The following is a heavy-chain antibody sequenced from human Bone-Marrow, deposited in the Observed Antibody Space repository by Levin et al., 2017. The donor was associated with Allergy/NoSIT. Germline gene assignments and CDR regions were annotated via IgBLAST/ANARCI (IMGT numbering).Heavy chain of an antibody. CDR2: IKSDGSNT. CDR3: AREKWLQGDYFDY. J-gene: IGHJ4*02. Sequence: PGESLKISCAASGFPFSGHWMHWVRQVPGKGLVWVSRIKSDGSNTDYADSVKGRFTISRDNAKNTLFLEMNSLSAEDTAVYYCAREKWLQGDYFDYWGQGTPVTVSS. CDR1: GFPFSGHW. V-gene: IGHV3-74*01. D-gene: IGHD5-24*01.